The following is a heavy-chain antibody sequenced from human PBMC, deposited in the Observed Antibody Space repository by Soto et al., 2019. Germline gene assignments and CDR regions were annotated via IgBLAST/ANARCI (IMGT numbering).Heavy chain of an antibody. CDR1: EFTFSTYA. D-gene: IGHD3-10*01. V-gene: IGHV3-23*01. J-gene: IGHJ4*02. CDR3: AKPLVPIITGSPPRFDY. CDR2: ISDSGDLT. Sequence: ELKLLEIGVGLVQPGGSLRLSCAASEFTFSTYAMTWVRQAPGRGLQWVATISDSGDLTYYADSVKGRFTIARDNSRNTLYLQMSQLRAQYTALYYCAKPLVPIITGSPPRFDYWGRGTLVTVSS.